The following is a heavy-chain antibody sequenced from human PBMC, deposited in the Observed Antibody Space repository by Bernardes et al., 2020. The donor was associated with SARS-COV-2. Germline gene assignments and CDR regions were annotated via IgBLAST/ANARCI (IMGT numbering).Heavy chain of an antibody. CDR2: IYYSGTT. CDR1: GGSIRYYY. V-gene: IGHV4-59*08. D-gene: IGHD3-16*01. Sequence: SETLSLTCTVSGGSIRYYYWSWIRQSPGKGLEWIGYIYYSGTTNYNPSLKGRVIISVDSSKNQFSLRLSSVTAADTAVYYCARLRRYGGVVVWFDPWGQGTLVTVSS. CDR3: ARLRRYGGVVVWFDP. J-gene: IGHJ5*02.